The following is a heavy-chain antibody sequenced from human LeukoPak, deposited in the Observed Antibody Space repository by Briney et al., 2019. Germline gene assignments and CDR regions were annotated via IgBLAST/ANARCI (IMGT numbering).Heavy chain of an antibody. Sequence: GRSLRLSCAASGFTFSSYAMHCVRQAPGKGLEWVAVISYDGSNKYYADSVKGRFTISRDNSKNTLYLQMNSLRAEDTAVYYCASAVAGQVFWGQGALVTVSS. CDR3: ASAVAGQVF. CDR2: ISYDGSNK. D-gene: IGHD6-19*01. V-gene: IGHV3-30-3*02. J-gene: IGHJ4*02. CDR1: GFTFSSYA.